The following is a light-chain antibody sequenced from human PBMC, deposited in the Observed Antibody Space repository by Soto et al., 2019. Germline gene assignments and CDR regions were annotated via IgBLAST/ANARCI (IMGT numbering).Light chain of an antibody. J-gene: IGKJ1*01. Sequence: EIVLTQSPGTLSLSPGERAILSCRASQSVSSDSLAWYRQKPGQAPRPLVYDASSRATGIPDRFSGSGSGTDFTLTISRLEPEDFAVYYCQQYGSAPRTFGQGTKVEIK. CDR3: QQYGSAPRT. CDR2: DAS. V-gene: IGKV3-20*01. CDR1: QSVSSDS.